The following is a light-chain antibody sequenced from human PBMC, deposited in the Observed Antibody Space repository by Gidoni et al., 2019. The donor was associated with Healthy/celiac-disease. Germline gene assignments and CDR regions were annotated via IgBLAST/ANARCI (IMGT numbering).Light chain of an antibody. V-gene: IGKV2-28*01. CDR1: QSLLHSNGYTY. CDR2: LGS. Sequence: DIVMTQSPLSLPVTPGEPASISCRSSQSLLHSNGYTYLDCYLQKPGQSPQLLIYLGSNRASGVPDKFSGSGSGTDFTLKISRVEAEDVGVYYCMQALQTPGTFGQGTKVEIK. J-gene: IGKJ1*01. CDR3: MQALQTPGT.